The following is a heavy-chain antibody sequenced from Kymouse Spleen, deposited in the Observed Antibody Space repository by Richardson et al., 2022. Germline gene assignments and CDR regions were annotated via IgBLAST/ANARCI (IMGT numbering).Heavy chain of an antibody. CDR2: ISWNSGSI. V-gene: IGHV3-9*01. D-gene: IGHD1-26*01. J-gene: IGHJ4*02. CDR3: AKDSGSYHFDY. CDR1: GFTFDDYA. Sequence: EVQLVESGGGLVQPGRSLRLSCAASGFTFDDYAMHWVRQAPGKGLEWVSGISWNSGSIGYADSVKGRFTISRDNAKNSLYLQMNSLRAEDTALYYCAKDSGSYHFDYWGQGTLVTVSS.